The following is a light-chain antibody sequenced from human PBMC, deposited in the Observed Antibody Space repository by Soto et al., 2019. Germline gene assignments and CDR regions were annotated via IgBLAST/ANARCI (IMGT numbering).Light chain of an antibody. J-gene: IGKJ4*01. CDR2: TAS. V-gene: IGKV1-12*01. CDR1: QGISSW. Sequence: DIQMTQSPSSVSASVGDRVTITCRASQGISSWLGWYQQKPAKAPNLLIHTASSLQSGVPSRFSGSGSGKDFPLTISSLQPEDFATYYCHQANSFPLTFGGGTKVEIK. CDR3: HQANSFPLT.